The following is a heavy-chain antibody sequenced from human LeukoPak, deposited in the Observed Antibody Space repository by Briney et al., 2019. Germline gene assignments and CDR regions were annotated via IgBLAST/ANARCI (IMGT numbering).Heavy chain of an antibody. J-gene: IGHJ4*02. Sequence: ASVKVSCKASGYTFTGYYTHWVRQAPGQGLEWMGFINPNSGGTNYAQKFQGRVTMTRDTSISTAYMELSRLKSDDTAVYYCAREGARGYSYALRYWGQGTLVTVSS. CDR2: INPNSGGT. V-gene: IGHV1-2*02. CDR1: GYTFTGYY. D-gene: IGHD5-18*01. CDR3: AREGARGYSYALRY.